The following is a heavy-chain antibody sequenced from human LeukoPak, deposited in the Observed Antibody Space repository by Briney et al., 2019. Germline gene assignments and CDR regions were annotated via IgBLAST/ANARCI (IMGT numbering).Heavy chain of an antibody. CDR2: INPSGGST. CDR1: GYTFTSYY. CDR3: ARGELGESYGYVDYYYYMDV. V-gene: IGHV1-46*01. D-gene: IGHD5-18*01. Sequence: GASVKVSCKASGYTFTSYYMHWVRQAPGQGLEWMGIINPSGGSTSYAQKFQGRVTMTRDTSTSTVYMELSSLRSEDTAVYYYARGELGESYGYVDYYYYMDVWGKGTTVTVSS. J-gene: IGHJ6*03.